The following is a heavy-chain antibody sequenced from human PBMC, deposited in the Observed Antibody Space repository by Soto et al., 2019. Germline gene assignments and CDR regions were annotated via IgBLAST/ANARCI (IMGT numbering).Heavy chain of an antibody. D-gene: IGHD5-18*01. CDR1: GFTFSSYA. CDR2: ISYDGSNK. Sequence: QVQLVESGGGVVQPGRSLRLSCAASGFTFSSYAMHWVRQAPGKGLEWVAVISYDGSNKYYADAVQGRFTISRDNSKKTLYLQMNSLRAEDTAVYYCARDLRTSYGYLEVDDYWGQGTLVTVSS. V-gene: IGHV3-30-3*01. J-gene: IGHJ4*02. CDR3: ARDLRTSYGYLEVDDY.